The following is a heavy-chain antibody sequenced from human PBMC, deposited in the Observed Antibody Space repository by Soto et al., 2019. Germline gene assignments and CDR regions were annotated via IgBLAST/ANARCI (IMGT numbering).Heavy chain of an antibody. V-gene: IGHV3-7*01. Sequence: EVQLVDSVGGLVQPGGSLRLSFAASGFTFSSYWMIWVRQTPGKGLEWVANIKQDGSEKHYVDPVKGRFTISRDNAKNSLPLQMNSLRVEETAVYYFARDGPPYSPTSGWFGTWGQGALVTVSS. J-gene: IGHJ5*02. D-gene: IGHD6-13*01. CDR2: IKQDGSEK. CDR1: GFTFSSYW. CDR3: ARDGPPYSPTSGWFGT.